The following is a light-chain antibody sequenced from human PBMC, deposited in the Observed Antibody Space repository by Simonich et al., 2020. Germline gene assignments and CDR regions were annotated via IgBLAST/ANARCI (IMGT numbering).Light chain of an antibody. J-gene: IGKJ5*01. Sequence: AIQLTQSPSSLSASVRDRVTNTCRASQGISSALAWFQQKPGKAPKLMIYDASSLESGVPSRFSGSGSGTDFTLTISSLQPEDFATYYCQQFNSYRITFGQGTRLEIK. CDR1: QGISSA. CDR3: QQFNSYRIT. CDR2: DAS. V-gene: IGKV1-13*02.